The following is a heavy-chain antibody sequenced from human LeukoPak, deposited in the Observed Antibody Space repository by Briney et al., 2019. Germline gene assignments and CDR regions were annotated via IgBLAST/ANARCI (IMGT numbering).Heavy chain of an antibody. V-gene: IGHV3-53*01. CDR3: ASLEGGPSDGR. CDR2: IYSGGTT. Sequence: GGSLRLSCEVSGFPVRSRYITWVRQPPGKGLECVAVIYSGGTTYHIDSVKGRFTISRDISKSTMYLEMNNLRVEDTATYYCASLEGGPSDGRWGQGTLVIVSS. J-gene: IGHJ4*02. CDR1: GFPVRSRY. D-gene: IGHD3-3*01.